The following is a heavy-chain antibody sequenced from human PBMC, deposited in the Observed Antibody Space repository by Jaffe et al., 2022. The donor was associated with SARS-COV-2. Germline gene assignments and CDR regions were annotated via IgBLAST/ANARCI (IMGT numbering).Heavy chain of an antibody. D-gene: IGHD6-19*01. V-gene: IGHV3-30*04. CDR2: ISYDGSNK. J-gene: IGHJ3*02. CDR3: ASVYSSGWQLSGGIGDAFDI. Sequence: QVQLVESGGGVVQPGRSLRLSCAASGFTFSSYAMHWVRQAPGKGLEWVAVISYDGSNKYYADSVKGRFTISRDNSKNTLYLQMNSLRAEDTAVYYCASVYSSGWQLSGGIGDAFDIWGQGTMVTVSS. CDR1: GFTFSSYA.